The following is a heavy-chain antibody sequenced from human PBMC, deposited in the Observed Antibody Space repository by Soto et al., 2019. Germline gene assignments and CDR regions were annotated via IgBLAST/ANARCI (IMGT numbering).Heavy chain of an antibody. CDR3: ARAPSNYGSGSYFPTLRYYYYMDV. V-gene: IGHV4-34*01. J-gene: IGHJ6*03. CDR2: INHSGST. Sequence: SETLSLTCAVYGGSFSGYYWSWIRQPPGKGLEWIGEINHSGSTNYNPSLKSRVTISVDTAKNQFSLKLGSVTAADPAVYYCARAPSNYGSGSYFPTLRYYYYMDVWGKGTTVTVSS. D-gene: IGHD3-10*01. CDR1: GGSFSGYY.